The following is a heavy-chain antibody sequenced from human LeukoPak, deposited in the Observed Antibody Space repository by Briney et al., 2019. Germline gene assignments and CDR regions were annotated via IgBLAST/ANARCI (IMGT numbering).Heavy chain of an antibody. CDR2: IRYDGSNK. CDR3: ARDRRDILTGYYRLDAFDI. CDR1: GFTFSSYG. J-gene: IGHJ3*02. V-gene: IGHV3-33*01. D-gene: IGHD3-9*01. Sequence: GGSLRLSCAASGFTFSSYGMHWVRQAPGKGLEWVAVIRYDGSNKYYADSVKGRFTISRDNSKNTLYLQMNSLRAEDTAVYDCARDRRDILTGYYRLDAFDIWGQGTMVTVSS.